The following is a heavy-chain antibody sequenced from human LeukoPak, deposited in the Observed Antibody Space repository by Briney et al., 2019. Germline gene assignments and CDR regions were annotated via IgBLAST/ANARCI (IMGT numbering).Heavy chain of an antibody. V-gene: IGHV1-69*01. J-gene: IGHJ4*02. CDR1: GGTSSSSA. CDR3: ARSEYGAFDY. D-gene: IGHD4-17*01. CDR2: IIPIFGTA. Sequence: SVKVSCKASGGTSSSSAISWVRQAPGQGLEWMGGIIPIFGTANYAQKFQGRVTITADESTSTAYMELSSLRSEDTAVYYCARSEYGAFDYWGQGTLVTVSS.